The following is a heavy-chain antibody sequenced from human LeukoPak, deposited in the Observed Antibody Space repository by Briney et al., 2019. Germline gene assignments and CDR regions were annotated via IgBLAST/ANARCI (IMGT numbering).Heavy chain of an antibody. CDR3: AKDLIRTGAHDAFDI. D-gene: IGHD1-14*01. J-gene: IGHJ3*02. V-gene: IGHV3-30*18. CDR1: GFTFSSYG. CDR2: ISYDGSNK. Sequence: PGRSLRLSCAASGFTFSSYGMHWVRQAPGKGLEWVAVISYDGSNKYYADSVKDRFTISRDNSKNTLYLQMNSLRAEDTAVYYCAKDLIRTGAHDAFDIWGQGTMVTVSS.